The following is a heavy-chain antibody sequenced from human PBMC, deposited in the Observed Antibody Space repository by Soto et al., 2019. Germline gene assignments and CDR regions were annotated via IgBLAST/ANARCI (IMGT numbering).Heavy chain of an antibody. J-gene: IGHJ4*02. Sequence: QVQLVQSGAEVKKPGASVKVSCKASGYTFTSYDINWVRQATGQGLEWMGWMNPNSGNTGYAQKFQGRVTMTRNTSISTAYMELSSLRSEDTAVYYCARGSAYDFWSGYYVPDDYWGQGTLVTVSS. CDR1: GYTFTSYD. CDR2: MNPNSGNT. D-gene: IGHD3-3*01. CDR3: ARGSAYDFWSGYYVPDDY. V-gene: IGHV1-8*01.